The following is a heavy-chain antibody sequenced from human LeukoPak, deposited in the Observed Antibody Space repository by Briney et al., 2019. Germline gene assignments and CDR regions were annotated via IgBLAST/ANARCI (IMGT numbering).Heavy chain of an antibody. V-gene: IGHV1-2*04. CDR1: GYTFTGYY. J-gene: IGHJ6*02. CDR2: INPNSGGT. Sequence: ASVKVSCKASGYTFTGYYMHWVRQAPGQGLEWMGWINPNSGGTNYAQKFQGWVTMTRDTSISTAYMELSRLRSDDTAVYYCARDRVLLWFGELSSYYYYGMDVWGQGTTVTVSS. CDR3: ARDRVLLWFGELSSYYYYGMDV. D-gene: IGHD3-10*01.